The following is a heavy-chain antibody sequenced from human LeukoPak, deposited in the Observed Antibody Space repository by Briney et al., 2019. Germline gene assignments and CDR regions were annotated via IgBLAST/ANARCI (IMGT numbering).Heavy chain of an antibody. D-gene: IGHD3-3*01. CDR1: GFTFSKYW. CDR2: IDKDGSEK. J-gene: IGHJ4*02. CDR3: AKDDEGYY. Sequence: PGGSLRLSYSVSGFTFSKYWMRWVRQAPGKGLEWVASIDKDGSEKRYVDSVKGRFTIFRDNAKNSVYLQMTSLGAEDTAVYYCAKDDEGYYWGQGILVTVSS. V-gene: IGHV3-7*04.